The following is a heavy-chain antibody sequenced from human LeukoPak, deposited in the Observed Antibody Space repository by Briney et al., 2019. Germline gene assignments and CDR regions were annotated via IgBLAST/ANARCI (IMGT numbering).Heavy chain of an antibody. J-gene: IGHJ1*01. CDR1: GGSISSYY. V-gene: IGHV4-59*01. CDR3: ARVGWDEYFQH. D-gene: IGHD1-26*01. Sequence: PSETLSLTCTVSGGSISSYYWSWIRQPPGKGLEWIGYIYYSGSTNYNPSLKSRVTISVDTSKNQFSLKLSSVTAADTAVYYCARVGWDEYFQHWGQGTLVTVSS. CDR2: IYYSGST.